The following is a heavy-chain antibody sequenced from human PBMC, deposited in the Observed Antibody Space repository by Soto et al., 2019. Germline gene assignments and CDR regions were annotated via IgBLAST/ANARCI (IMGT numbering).Heavy chain of an antibody. J-gene: IGHJ6*02. V-gene: IGHV3-13*05. Sequence: GGPLRLSCAASGFTFSNYDMHWVRQVPGKDLEWVSAIGAAHDPYYLGSVKGRFTISRENAKNSVYLQMNGLRAGDSAVYYCERAYTVLLPCRADYHYAMDFRGQGTSVTV. CDR2: IGAAHDP. D-gene: IGHD2-2*02. CDR1: GFTFSNYD. CDR3: ERAYTVLLPCRADYHYAMDF.